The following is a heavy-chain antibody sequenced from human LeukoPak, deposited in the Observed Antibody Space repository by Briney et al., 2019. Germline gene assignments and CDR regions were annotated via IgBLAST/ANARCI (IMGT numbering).Heavy chain of an antibody. CDR1: GGSMKSGIYY. D-gene: IGHD3-10*01. CDR2: ILYSGST. J-gene: IGHJ6*03. Sequence: TSETLSLTCTVSGGSMKSGIYYWSWIRQHPGKGLEWLVYILYSGSTYYNPSLKSRISISVDTSKNQFSLRLTSVTAADTAVYYCARWFGDPDPGDNYMDVWGNGTTVTVSS. CDR3: ARWFGDPDPGDNYMDV. V-gene: IGHV4-31*03.